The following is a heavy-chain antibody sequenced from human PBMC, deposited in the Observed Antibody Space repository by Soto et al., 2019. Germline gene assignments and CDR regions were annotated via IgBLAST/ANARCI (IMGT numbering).Heavy chain of an antibody. V-gene: IGHV3-30-3*01. CDR3: AREGGYSSSWYNIGIGYFDY. Sequence: GSLRLSCAASGFTFSSYAMHWVRPAPGKGLEWVAVISYDGSNKYYADSVKGRFTISRDNSKNTLYLQMNSLRAEDTAVYYCAREGGYSSSWYNIGIGYFDYWGQGTLVTVSS. D-gene: IGHD6-13*01. J-gene: IGHJ4*02. CDR2: ISYDGSNK. CDR1: GFTFSSYA.